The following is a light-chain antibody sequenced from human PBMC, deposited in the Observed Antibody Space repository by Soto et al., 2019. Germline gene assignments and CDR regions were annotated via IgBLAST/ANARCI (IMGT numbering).Light chain of an antibody. CDR3: CSYAGSSTYV. Sequence: QSALTQPASVSGSPGQSITISCTGTSSDVGSYNLVSWYQQHPGKAPKLMIYEGSKRPSGVSNRFSGSKSGNTASLTISGXQAEDEADYYCCSYAGSSTYVFGTGTK. CDR1: SSDVGSYNL. V-gene: IGLV2-23*01. J-gene: IGLJ1*01. CDR2: EGS.